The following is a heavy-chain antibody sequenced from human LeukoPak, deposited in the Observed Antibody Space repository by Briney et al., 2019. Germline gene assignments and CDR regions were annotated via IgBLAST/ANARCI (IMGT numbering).Heavy chain of an antibody. J-gene: IGHJ4*02. Sequence: GGSLRLSCAASGCTFSSYAMHWFRQAPGKRLEYVSAISSNGGSTYYANSVKGRFTISRDNSKNTLYLQMGRLRAEDMAVYYCARDGYSGYAVMDYWGQGTLVTVSS. CDR3: ARDGYSGYAVMDY. CDR1: GCTFSSYA. CDR2: ISSNGGST. D-gene: IGHD5-12*01. V-gene: IGHV3-64*01.